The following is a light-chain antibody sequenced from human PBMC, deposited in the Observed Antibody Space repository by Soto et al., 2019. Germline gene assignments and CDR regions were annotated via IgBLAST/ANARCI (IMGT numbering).Light chain of an antibody. Sequence: QSVLTQPPSGSGTPGQRVTISCSGSSSNIGSNTVNWYQQLPGTAPKLLIYSNNQRPSGVPDRFSGSKSGTSASLAISGLQSEDEADYYCAPWDARLNGDVFGTGPKDIVL. CDR3: APWDARLNGDV. J-gene: IGLJ1*01. V-gene: IGLV1-44*01. CDR1: SSNIGSNT. CDR2: SNN.